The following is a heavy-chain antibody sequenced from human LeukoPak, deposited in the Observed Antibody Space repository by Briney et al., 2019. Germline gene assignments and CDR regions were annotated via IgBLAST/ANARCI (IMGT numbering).Heavy chain of an antibody. CDR1: GFTFSSYG. Sequence: PGRSQRLSCAAPGFTFSSYGMHGVRQARGKGLEWVAVISYDGSNKYYADSVKGRFTISRDNPKNTLYLQMNSLRAEDTAVYYCAKGLKSRKVCSSTSCYSYYYYGMDVWGQGTTVTVSS. CDR2: ISYDGSNK. D-gene: IGHD2-2*01. J-gene: IGHJ6*02. V-gene: IGHV3-30*18. CDR3: AKGLKSRKVCSSTSCYSYYYYGMDV.